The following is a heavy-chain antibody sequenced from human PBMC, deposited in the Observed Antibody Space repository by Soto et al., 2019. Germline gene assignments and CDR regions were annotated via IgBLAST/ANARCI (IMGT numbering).Heavy chain of an antibody. CDR1: GGSISSGGYY. D-gene: IGHD4-17*01. V-gene: IGHV4-31*03. CDR2: IYYSGST. Sequence: QVQLQESGPGLVKPSQNLSLTCTVSGGSISSGGYYWSWIRQHPGKDLEWIGYIYYSGSTYYNPSLKSRVTISVDTSKNQFSLKRSSVNAADTAVYYCARGDPGVTTVTTIDYSYGMDVWGQGTTVTVSS. CDR3: ARGDPGVTTVTTIDYSYGMDV. J-gene: IGHJ6*02.